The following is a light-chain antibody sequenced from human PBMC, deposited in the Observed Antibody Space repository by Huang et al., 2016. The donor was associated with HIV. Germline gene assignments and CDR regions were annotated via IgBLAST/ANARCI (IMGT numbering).Light chain of an antibody. CDR2: WAS. Sequence: DIVLTQSPGSLALSLGERAAINCTSSQSVLHSFNNKNYLSWYQLKPGQSPRLLSYWASTRESGVPDRFRGSGSGTDFTLTITSLQAEDVAVYYCHQYYNSPQTFGQGTKVEV. CDR1: QSVLHSFNNKNY. V-gene: IGKV4-1*01. J-gene: IGKJ1*01. CDR3: HQYYNSPQT.